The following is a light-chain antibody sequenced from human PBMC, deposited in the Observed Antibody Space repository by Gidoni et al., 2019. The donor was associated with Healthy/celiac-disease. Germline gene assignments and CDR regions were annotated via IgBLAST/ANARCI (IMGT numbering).Light chain of an antibody. J-gene: IGKJ1*01. Sequence: EIVLTQSPGTLSLSPGERANLSCRASQRVSSSYLAWYQQKPGQAPRLLIYGASSRATGIPDRFSGSGSGTDFTLTISRLEPEDFAVYYCQQYGSSPPTFGQGTKVEIK. CDR3: QQYGSSPPT. V-gene: IGKV3-20*01. CDR2: GAS. CDR1: QRVSSSY.